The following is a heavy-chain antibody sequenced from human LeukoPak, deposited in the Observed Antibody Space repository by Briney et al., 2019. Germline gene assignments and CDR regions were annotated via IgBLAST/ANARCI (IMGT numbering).Heavy chain of an antibody. CDR1: GFTFDDYA. D-gene: IGHD3-10*01. Sequence: GGSLRLSCAASGFTFDDYAMHWVRQAPGKGLEWVSLISGDGGSTYYADSVKGRFTISRDNSKNSLYLQMNRLRTEDTALYYCAKGNRYYGSGSYYNYPPRTFYMDVWGKGTTVTVSS. V-gene: IGHV3-43*02. CDR2: ISGDGGST. CDR3: AKGNRYYGSGSYYNYPPRTFYMDV. J-gene: IGHJ6*03.